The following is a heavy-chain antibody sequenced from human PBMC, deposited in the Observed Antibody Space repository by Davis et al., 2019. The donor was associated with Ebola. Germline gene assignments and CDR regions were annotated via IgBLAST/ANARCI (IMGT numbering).Heavy chain of an antibody. CDR2: TNSDGSIT. V-gene: IGHV3-74*01. CDR1: GFTFSSNW. Sequence: PGGSLRLSCAASGFTFSSNWMHWVRQAPGKGLVWVSRTNSDGSITSYADSVKGRFTISRDNAKNTLYLQMNSLRDEDTAVYYCARRTHYAHDYWGQGTLVTVSS. J-gene: IGHJ4*02. CDR3: ARRTHYAHDY. D-gene: IGHD2-2*01.